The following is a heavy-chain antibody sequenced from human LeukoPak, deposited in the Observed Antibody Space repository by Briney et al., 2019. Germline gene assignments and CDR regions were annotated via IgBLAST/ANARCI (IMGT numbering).Heavy chain of an antibody. J-gene: IGHJ4*02. Sequence: GGSLRLSCAASGFTLSGSAMHWVRQASGKGLEWVGRIRSKTNSYATEYAASVMGRFTISRDDSKNTAYLQLNSLKTEDTAMYYCARHMDPDYGDQNLFDYWGLGTLVTVSS. D-gene: IGHD4-17*01. CDR2: IRSKTNSYAT. CDR3: ARHMDPDYGDQNLFDY. V-gene: IGHV3-73*01. CDR1: GFTLSGSA.